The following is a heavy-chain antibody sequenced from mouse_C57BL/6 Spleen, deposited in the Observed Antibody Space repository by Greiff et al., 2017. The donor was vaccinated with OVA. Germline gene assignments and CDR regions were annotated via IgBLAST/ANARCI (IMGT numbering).Heavy chain of an antibody. Sequence: QVQLKQPGAELVKPGASVKMSCKASGYTFTSYWITWVKQRPGQGLEWIGDIYPGSGSTNYNEKFKSKATLTVDTSSSTAYMQLSSLTSEDSAVYYCARSRPYYYGSSYGYFDVWGTGTTVTVSS. CDR3: ARSRPYYYGSSYGYFDV. CDR2: IYPGSGST. J-gene: IGHJ1*03. D-gene: IGHD1-1*01. V-gene: IGHV1-55*01. CDR1: GYTFTSYW.